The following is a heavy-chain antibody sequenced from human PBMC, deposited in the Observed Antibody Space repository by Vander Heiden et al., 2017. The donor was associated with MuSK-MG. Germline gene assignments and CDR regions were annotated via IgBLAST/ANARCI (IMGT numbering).Heavy chain of an antibody. V-gene: IGHV3-73*01. CDR3: TGGAEGRNY. J-gene: IGHJ4*02. Sequence: EVQLVESGGGLVQPGGSLKLSCAASVFTLSGSAIHWVRHASGKGLEWVGRIRSKANSYATEYAASVKGRFTVSRDDSKNTAYLQMNSLKIEDTAVYYCTGGAEGRNYWGQGTLVTVSS. CDR1: VFTLSGSA. CDR2: IRSKANSYAT. D-gene: IGHD3-16*01.